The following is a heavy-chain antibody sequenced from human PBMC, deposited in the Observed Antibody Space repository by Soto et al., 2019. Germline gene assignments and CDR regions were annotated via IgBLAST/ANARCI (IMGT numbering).Heavy chain of an antibody. CDR2: IYYSGST. CDR3: ARGPYTIFGVVMDV. CDR1: GGSIGSGDYY. D-gene: IGHD3-3*01. V-gene: IGHV4-30-4*01. Sequence: SETLSLTCTVSGGSIGSGDYYWSWIRQPPGKGLDWIGYIYYSGSTYYNPSLKSRVTISVDTSKNQFSLKLSSVTAADTAVYYCARGPYTIFGVVMDVWGQGTTVTVSS. J-gene: IGHJ6*02.